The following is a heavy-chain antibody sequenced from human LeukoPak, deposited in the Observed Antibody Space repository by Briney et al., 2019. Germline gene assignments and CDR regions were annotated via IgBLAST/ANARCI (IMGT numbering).Heavy chain of an antibody. J-gene: IGHJ4*02. D-gene: IGHD4-23*01. CDR2: ISSSSREI. CDR1: GFTFSSYS. V-gene: IGHV3-21*04. CDR3: ARRAGGYSQPYDY. Sequence: GGSLRLSCAASGFTFSSYSMNWVRQAPGKGLGWVSSISSSSREIYYADSVKGRYTISRENSKNTLCLQMNSLRADDTAVYYCARRAGGYSQPYDYWGQGILVTVSS.